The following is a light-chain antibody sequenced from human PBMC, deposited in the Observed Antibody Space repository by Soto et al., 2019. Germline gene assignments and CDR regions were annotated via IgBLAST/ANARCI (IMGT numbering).Light chain of an antibody. CDR2: WAS. CDR1: QSVLYTYNNKNC. Sequence: DIVMTQSPDSLAVSLGERATINCKSSQSVLYTYNNKNCLAWYQQKPGQPPKLLIYWASTRESGVPDRFSGSGSGTDFTLTISSLQAEDVAVYYCQQYYSTFLTFGVGTKVEIK. CDR3: QQYYSTFLT. V-gene: IGKV4-1*01. J-gene: IGKJ4*01.